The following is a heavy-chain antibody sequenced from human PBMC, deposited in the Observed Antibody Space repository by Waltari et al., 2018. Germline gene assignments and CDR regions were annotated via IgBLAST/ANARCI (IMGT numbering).Heavy chain of an antibody. J-gene: IGHJ6*02. Sequence: QLQLQESGPGLVKPSETLSLTCTVSGGSISSSSYYWGWLRQPPGKGLEWIGSIYYSGSTYYNPSLKSRVTITVDTSKNQFSRKLSSVTAADTAVYYCARHEDSSGWFTYYYYGMDVWGQGTTVTVSS. CDR2: IYYSGST. CDR3: ARHEDSSGWFTYYYYGMDV. D-gene: IGHD6-19*01. V-gene: IGHV4-39*01. CDR1: GGSISSSSYY.